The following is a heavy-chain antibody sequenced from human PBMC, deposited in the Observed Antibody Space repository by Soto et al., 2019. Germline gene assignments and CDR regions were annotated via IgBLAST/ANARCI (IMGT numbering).Heavy chain of an antibody. Sequence: QVQLVQCGAEVKKPGASVKVSCKASGYTFTSYAMHWVRQAPGQRLEWMGWINAGNGNTKYSQKFQGRVTITRDTSASTDYMELSSLRSEDTAVYYCARSLLTVTTWFDPWGQGTLVTVSS. V-gene: IGHV1-3*01. J-gene: IGHJ5*02. D-gene: IGHD4-17*01. CDR1: GYTFTSYA. CDR2: INAGNGNT. CDR3: ARSLLTVTTWFDP.